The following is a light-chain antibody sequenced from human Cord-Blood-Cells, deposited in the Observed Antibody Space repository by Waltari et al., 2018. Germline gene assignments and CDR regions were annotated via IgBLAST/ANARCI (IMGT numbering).Light chain of an antibody. CDR2: KDS. CDR3: QSADSSGTYGV. Sequence: SYELTQPPSVSVSPGQTARITCSGDALPKQYAYWYQQKPGQAPVLVIYKDSERPSGIPEPFSGSSSGTTVTLTISGVQAEDEGDYYCQSADSSGTYGVFGGGTKLTVL. J-gene: IGLJ3*02. V-gene: IGLV3-25*03. CDR1: ALPKQY.